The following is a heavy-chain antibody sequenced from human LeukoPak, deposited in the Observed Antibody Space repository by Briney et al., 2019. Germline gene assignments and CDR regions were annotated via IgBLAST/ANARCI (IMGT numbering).Heavy chain of an antibody. Sequence: ASVKVSCKASGYTFTSYGISWVRQPPGQGLEWMGWFSAYNGNTNYAQKLQGRVTMTTDTSTSTAYMELRSLRSDDTAVYYCARDRAGFIAVAGTVGDYWGQGTLVTVSS. CDR3: ARDRAGFIAVAGTVGDY. J-gene: IGHJ4*02. D-gene: IGHD6-19*01. CDR2: FSAYNGNT. CDR1: GYTFTSYG. V-gene: IGHV1-18*01.